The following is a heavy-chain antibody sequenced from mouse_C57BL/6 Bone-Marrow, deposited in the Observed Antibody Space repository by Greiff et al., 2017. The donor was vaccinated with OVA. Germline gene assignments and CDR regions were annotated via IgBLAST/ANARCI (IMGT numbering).Heavy chain of an antibody. J-gene: IGHJ3*01. CDR3: ARGGTSPCAY. CDR2: INPSTGGT. Sequence: VQLQQSGPELVKPGASVKISCKASGYSFTGYYMNWVKQSPEKSLEWIGEINPSTGGTTYNQKFKAKATLTVDKSSSTAYMQLKSLTSEDSAVYYCARGGTSPCAYWGQGTLVTVSA. V-gene: IGHV1-42*01. CDR1: GYSFTGYY. D-gene: IGHD4-1*01.